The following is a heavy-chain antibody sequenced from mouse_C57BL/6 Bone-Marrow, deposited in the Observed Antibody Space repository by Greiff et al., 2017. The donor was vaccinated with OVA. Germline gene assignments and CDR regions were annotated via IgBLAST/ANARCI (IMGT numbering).Heavy chain of an antibody. CDR3: ARGGYGAY. J-gene: IGHJ3*01. V-gene: IGHV1-52*01. D-gene: IGHD1-1*02. CDR2: IDPSDSDT. CDR1: GYTFTSYW. Sequence: QVQLQQPGAELVRPGSSVKLSCKASGYTFTSYWMHWVKQRPIQGLEWIGNIDPSDSDTHYNQKFKDKATLTVDKSSSTAYMQLSSLTSEDSAVXYCARGGYGAYWGQGTLVTVSA.